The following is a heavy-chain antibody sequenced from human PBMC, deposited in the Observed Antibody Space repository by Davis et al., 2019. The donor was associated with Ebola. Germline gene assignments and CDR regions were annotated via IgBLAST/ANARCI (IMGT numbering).Heavy chain of an antibody. D-gene: IGHD1-26*01. Sequence: GESLKISCAASGFTFSDYWMVWVRQTPGKGLEWVGNIRQDGSEKYYVDSVKGRFTISRDNAKHSLYLQMNSLRAEDTALYYCARDPPRAAGASRSNYFDLWGQGTLVTVSS. V-gene: IGHV3-7*03. CDR3: ARDPPRAAGASRSNYFDL. CDR2: IRQDGSEK. CDR1: GFTFSDYW. J-gene: IGHJ4*02.